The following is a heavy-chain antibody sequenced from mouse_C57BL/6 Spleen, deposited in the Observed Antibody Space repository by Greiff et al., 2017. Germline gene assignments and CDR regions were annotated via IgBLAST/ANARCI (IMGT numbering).Heavy chain of an antibody. CDR3: ARSSSGYYFGY. CDR1: GYAFSSSW. V-gene: IGHV1-82*01. D-gene: IGHD3-2*02. Sequence: QVQLQQSGPELVKPGASVKISCKASGYAFSSSWMNWVKQRPGKGLEWIGRIYPGDGDTNYNGKFKGKATLTADKSSSTAYMQLSSLTSEDSAVYFCARSSSGYYFGYWVQGTTLAVSS. J-gene: IGHJ2*01. CDR2: IYPGDGDT.